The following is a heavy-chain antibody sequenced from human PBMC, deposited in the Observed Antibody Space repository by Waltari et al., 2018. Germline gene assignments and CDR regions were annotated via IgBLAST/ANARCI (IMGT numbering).Heavy chain of an antibody. CDR2: ISYDGNNK. J-gene: IGHJ4*02. Sequence: QVQLVESGGGVVEPGRSLSLSCAASGFTFRNYAMHWVRQAPGKGLEWVAVISYDGNNKYYADSVKGRFTISRDNSKNTLYLQMNSLRAEDTAIYYCARDYDFWSGYYTGIDYFDYWGQGTLVTVSS. CDR3: ARDYDFWSGYYTGIDYFDY. V-gene: IGHV3-30*01. CDR1: GFTFRNYA. D-gene: IGHD3-3*01.